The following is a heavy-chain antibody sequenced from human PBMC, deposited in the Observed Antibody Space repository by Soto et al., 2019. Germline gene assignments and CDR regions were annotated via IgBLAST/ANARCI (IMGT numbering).Heavy chain of an antibody. J-gene: IGHJ6*02. V-gene: IGHV3-33*08. CDR2: TWYDGGNI. Sequence: GASLRRSAADSGFTFSNYFVHCGRQAPGKGLEWVALTWYDGGNIYYADYMRGRYTIPTDNSQKTLSLHMTNLRADDTAVYYSARELLDGYSYGYGCYYYYGMDVWGQGTPVTVSS. CDR1: GFTFSNYF. D-gene: IGHD5-18*01. CDR3: ARELLDGYSYGYGCYYYYGMDV.